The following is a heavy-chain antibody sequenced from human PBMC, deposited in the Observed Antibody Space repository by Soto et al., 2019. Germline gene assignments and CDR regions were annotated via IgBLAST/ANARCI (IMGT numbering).Heavy chain of an antibody. D-gene: IGHD1-26*01. CDR2: DIPILGAS. Sequence: QVQLVQSGAEVKKPGSSIKVSCKASGDTFTGYTITWVRQAPGQGLEWVGRDIPILGASNFAQKFQGRVTISADKSTDTAYMVLTGLTSEDTAVYYCARSRGSYYTNFDSWGQGTLVTVSS. CDR3: ARSRGSYYTNFDS. CDR1: GDTFTGYT. V-gene: IGHV1-69*08. J-gene: IGHJ4*02.